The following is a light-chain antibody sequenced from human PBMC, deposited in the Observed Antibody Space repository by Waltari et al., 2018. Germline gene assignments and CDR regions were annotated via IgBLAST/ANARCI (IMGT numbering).Light chain of an antibody. CDR3: HQSSSLPYT. V-gene: IGKV6D-21*02. J-gene: IGKJ2*01. CDR1: QSSGSS. Sequence: EVVLTQSPDFQSVTPQEKVTITCRASQSSGSSIHWYQQKPDQSPTLLIKYASQSISGVPSRFSGSGSGTAFTLTINGLEAEDAAAYYCHQSSSLPYTFGQGTKLEIK. CDR2: YAS.